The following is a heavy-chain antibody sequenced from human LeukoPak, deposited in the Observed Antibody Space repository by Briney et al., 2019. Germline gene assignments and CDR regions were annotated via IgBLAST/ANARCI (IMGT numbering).Heavy chain of an antibody. CDR1: GGSISDYS. J-gene: IGHJ3*02. V-gene: IGHV4-59*01. CDR3: ARGTGDLGGAFDI. D-gene: IGHD7-27*01. CDR2: LYYNGSA. Sequence: SETLSLTCTVSGGSISDYSWSWIRQPPGKGLEWIGNLYYNGSANHNPSLKSRVTISSDTSKNQFSLKLTPVTAADTAVYYCARGTGDLGGAFDIWGQGTMVTVSS.